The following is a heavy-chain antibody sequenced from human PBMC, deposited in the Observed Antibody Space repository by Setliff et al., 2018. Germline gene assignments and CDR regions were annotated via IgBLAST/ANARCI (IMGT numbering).Heavy chain of an antibody. D-gene: IGHD3-10*01. Sequence: SETLSLTCAVYGGSFSSYYWSWIRQPAGKGLEWIGSIYYSGSTYYNPSLKSRVTISVDTSENQFSLKLSSVTAADTAVYYCARDSNYYGSGTKSGDYGMDVWGQGTTVTVSS. CDR2: IYYSGST. CDR3: ARDSNYYGSGTKSGDYGMDV. J-gene: IGHJ6*02. CDR1: GGSFSSYY. V-gene: IGHV4-4*07.